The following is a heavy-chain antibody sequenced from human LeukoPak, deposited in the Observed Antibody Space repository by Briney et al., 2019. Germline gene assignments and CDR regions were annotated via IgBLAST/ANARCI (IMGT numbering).Heavy chain of an antibody. Sequence: GGSLRLSCAASGFTFSSYSMNWVRQAPGKGLEWVSYISSSSSTIYYADSVKGRFTISRDNAKNSLYLQMNSLRAEDTAVYYCARELWDIVLMVYAMGVFDYWGQGTRVTVSS. CDR3: ARELWDIVLMVYAMGVFDY. CDR2: ISSSSSTI. CDR1: GFTFSSYS. J-gene: IGHJ4*02. D-gene: IGHD2-8*01. V-gene: IGHV3-48*04.